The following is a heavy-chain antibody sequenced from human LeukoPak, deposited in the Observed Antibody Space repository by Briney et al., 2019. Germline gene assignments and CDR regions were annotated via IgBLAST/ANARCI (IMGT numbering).Heavy chain of an antibody. CDR2: IYTSGST. D-gene: IGHD3-3*01. CDR1: GGSISSGSYY. CDR3: ARDVGFLEWSRGYYYYMDV. J-gene: IGHJ6*03. V-gene: IGHV4-61*02. Sequence: SETLSLTCTVSGGSISSGSYYWSWIRQPAGKGLDWIGRIYTSGSTNYNPSLKSRVTISVDTSKNQFSLKLSSVTAADTSVYYCARDVGFLEWSRGYYYYMDVWGKGTTVTVSS.